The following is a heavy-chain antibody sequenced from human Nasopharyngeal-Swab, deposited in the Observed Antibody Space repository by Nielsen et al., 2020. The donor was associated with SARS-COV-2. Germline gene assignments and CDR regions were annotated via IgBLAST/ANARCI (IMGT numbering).Heavy chain of an antibody. Sequence: SLKISCAASGITFDNYAMHLVRQAPGKGLEWVSRIAWNSRNIAYADSVKGRFTVSRDNARNSLFLQMNGLKPEDTALYYCAGDCSGGSCYSGAFDIWGQGTMVTVSS. V-gene: IGHV3-9*01. CDR1: GITFDNYA. D-gene: IGHD2-15*01. CDR2: IAWNSRNI. J-gene: IGHJ3*02. CDR3: AGDCSGGSCYSGAFDI.